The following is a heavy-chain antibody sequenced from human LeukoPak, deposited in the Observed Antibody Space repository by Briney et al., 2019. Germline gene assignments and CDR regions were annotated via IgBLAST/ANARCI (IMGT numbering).Heavy chain of an antibody. CDR1: GGTFSSYA. CDR2: IIPIFGIA. CDR3: ARSDCGGDCYAKGYYYYGMDV. D-gene: IGHD2-21*02. J-gene: IGHJ6*02. Sequence: SVKVSCKASGGTFSSYAISWVRQAPGQGLEWMGRIIPIFGIANYAQKFQGRVTITADKSTSTAYMELSSLRSEDTAVYYCARSDCGGDCYAKGYYYYGMDVWGQGTTATVSS. V-gene: IGHV1-69*04.